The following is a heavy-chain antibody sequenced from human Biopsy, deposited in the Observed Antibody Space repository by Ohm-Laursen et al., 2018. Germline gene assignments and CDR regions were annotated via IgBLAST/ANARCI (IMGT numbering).Heavy chain of an antibody. D-gene: IGHD4-23*01. CDR1: GDSINSYY. V-gene: IGHV4-59*01. CDR3: ARGGRWPRSHVNWFEP. J-gene: IGHJ5*02. CDR2: IHHARSA. Sequence: TLSLTCTVSGDSINSYYWMWLPQPPGEGREWIGYIHHARSATYSPSLKRRVTISVDTSKNQFSQKMTSVSAADTAVYYCARGGRWPRSHVNWFEPWGQGTLVTVSS.